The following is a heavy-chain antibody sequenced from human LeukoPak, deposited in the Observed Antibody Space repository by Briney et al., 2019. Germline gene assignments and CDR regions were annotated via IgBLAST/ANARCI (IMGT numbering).Heavy chain of an antibody. CDR2: ISTSGTTI. J-gene: IGHJ6*02. V-gene: IGHV3-48*03. D-gene: IGHD1-1*01. Sequence: GGSLRLSCAASGFTFSNYEFNWVRQAPGKGLEWVSYISTSGTTIYYADSVKGRFTISRDNARNSLFLQMNSLGAEDTAVYYCAREGRGYNWYILRYGMDVWGQGTTVTVSS. CDR3: AREGRGYNWYILRYGMDV. CDR1: GFTFSNYE.